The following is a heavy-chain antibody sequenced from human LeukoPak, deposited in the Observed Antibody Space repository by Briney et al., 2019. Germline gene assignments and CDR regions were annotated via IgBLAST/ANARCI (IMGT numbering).Heavy chain of an antibody. CDR3: AELGITMIGGV. D-gene: IGHD3-10*02. CDR2: ISSSGSTI. V-gene: IGHV3-48*03. Sequence: GGSLRLSYAASGFTFSSYEMNWVRQAPGKGLEWVSYISSSGSTIYYADSVKGRFTISRDNAKNSLYLQMNSLRAEDTADYYCAELGITMIGGVWGKGTTVTISS. CDR1: GFTFSSYE. J-gene: IGHJ6*04.